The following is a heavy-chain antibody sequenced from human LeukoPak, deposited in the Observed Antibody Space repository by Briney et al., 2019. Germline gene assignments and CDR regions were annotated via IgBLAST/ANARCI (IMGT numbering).Heavy chain of an antibody. Sequence: PSETLSLTCAVYGGSFSGYYWSWIRQPPGKGLEWIGEINHSGSTNYNPSLKSRVTISVDTSKNQFSLKLSSVTAADTAVCYCARGGILQHLYGMDVWGQGTTVTVSS. CDR2: INHSGST. J-gene: IGHJ6*02. CDR1: GGSFSGYY. D-gene: IGHD5-18*01. CDR3: ARGGILQHLYGMDV. V-gene: IGHV4-34*01.